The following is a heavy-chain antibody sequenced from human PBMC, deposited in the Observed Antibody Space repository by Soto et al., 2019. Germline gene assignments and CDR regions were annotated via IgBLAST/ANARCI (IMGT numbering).Heavy chain of an antibody. CDR1: GGSISSSSYY. CDR3: ARVVAAADHYYYYGMDV. Sequence: SDTLSLTCTVPGGSISSSSYYWGWIRQPPGKGLEWIGSIYYSGSTYYNPSLKSRVTISVDTSKNQFSLKLSSVTAADTAVYYCARVVAAADHYYYYGMDVWGQGTTVT. J-gene: IGHJ6*02. V-gene: IGHV4-39*01. CDR2: IYYSGST. D-gene: IGHD6-13*01.